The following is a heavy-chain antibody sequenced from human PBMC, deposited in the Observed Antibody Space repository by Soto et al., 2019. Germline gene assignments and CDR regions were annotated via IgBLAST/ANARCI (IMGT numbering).Heavy chain of an antibody. CDR1: GFTFSSYA. D-gene: IGHD2-2*01. V-gene: IGHV3-23*01. J-gene: IGHJ6*03. Sequence: GGSLRLSCAASGFTFSSYAMSWVRQAPGKGLEWVSAISGSGGSTYYADSVKGRFTISRDNSKNTLYLQMNSLRAEDTAVYYCAARGSRDYYMDVWGKGTTVTVSS. CDR3: AARGSRDYYMDV. CDR2: ISGSGGST.